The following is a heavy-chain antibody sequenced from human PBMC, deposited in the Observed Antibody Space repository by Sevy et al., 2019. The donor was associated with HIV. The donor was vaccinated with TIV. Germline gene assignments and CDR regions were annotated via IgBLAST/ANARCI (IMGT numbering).Heavy chain of an antibody. D-gene: IGHD6-13*01. V-gene: IGHV3-23*01. CDR1: GFTFSSYA. CDR3: AKDPVPYSSSWYWGRYFDY. CDR2: ISGSGGST. J-gene: IGHJ4*02. Sequence: GGSLRLSCAASGFTFSSYAMSWVRQAPGKGLEWVSAISGSGGSTYYADSVKGRFTISRDNSKNTRYLQMNSLRAEDTAVYYCAKDPVPYSSSWYWGRYFDYWGQGTLVTVSS.